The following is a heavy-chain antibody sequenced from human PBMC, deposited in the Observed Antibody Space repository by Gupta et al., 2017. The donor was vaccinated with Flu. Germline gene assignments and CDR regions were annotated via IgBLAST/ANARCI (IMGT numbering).Heavy chain of an antibody. CDR2: IYSGGST. Sequence: EVQLVESGGGLVQPGGSLRLSCAASGFTVSSHYMRWVRQAPGKGLEWVSVIYSGGSTYYADSVKGRFTISRHNYKNTLYLQMNSLRAEDTAEYYCASTTGYGDYDDAFDIWGQGTMVTVSS. J-gene: IGHJ3*02. CDR3: ASTTGYGDYDDAFDI. V-gene: IGHV3-53*04. D-gene: IGHD4-17*01. CDR1: GFTVSSHY.